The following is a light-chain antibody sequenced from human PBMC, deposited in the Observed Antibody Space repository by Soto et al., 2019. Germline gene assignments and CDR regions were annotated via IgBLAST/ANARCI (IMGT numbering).Light chain of an antibody. V-gene: IGLV2-14*01. J-gene: IGLJ3*02. CDR1: SSAVAGYNY. CDR3: SSYTSSSTLEV. CDR2: EVN. Sequence: QSALTQPPSASGSPGQSVTISCTGTSSAVAGYNYVSWYQQHPGKAPKLMIYEVNKRPSGVSNRFSGSKSGNTASLTISGLQAEDEADYYCSSYTSSSTLEVFGGGTKLTVL.